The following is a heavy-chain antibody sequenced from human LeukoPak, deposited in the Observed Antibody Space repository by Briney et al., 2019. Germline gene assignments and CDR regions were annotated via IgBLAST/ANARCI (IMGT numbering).Heavy chain of an antibody. J-gene: IGHJ4*02. D-gene: IGHD3/OR15-3a*01. CDR2: IYYTGNT. CDR3: ARQTGSGLFTLP. CDR1: GGPFSGYY. V-gene: IGHV4-34*01. Sequence: PSETLSLTCAVYGGPFSGYYWSWIRQPPGKGLEWIGSIYYTGNTYYNASLKSRVTISIDTSKNQISLRLTSVTATDTAMYYSARQTGSGLFTLPGGQGTLVTVSS.